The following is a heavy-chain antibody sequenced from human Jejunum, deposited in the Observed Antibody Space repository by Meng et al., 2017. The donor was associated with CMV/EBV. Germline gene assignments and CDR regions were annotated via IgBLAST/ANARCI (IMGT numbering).Heavy chain of an antibody. CDR2: IYRDDST. Sequence: VQLVESGGNLVQPGGSLRLSCAVSGFTVNNKFMSWVRQAPGKGLEWVSVIYRDDSTYYADSVRGRFIISRDNSKNTLFLQLNTLRAKDTAVYYCARNLGSSVNSMDYWGQGTLVTVSS. CDR3: ARNLGSSVNSMDY. J-gene: IGHJ4*02. CDR1: GFTVNNKF. D-gene: IGHD3-22*01. V-gene: IGHV3-66*01.